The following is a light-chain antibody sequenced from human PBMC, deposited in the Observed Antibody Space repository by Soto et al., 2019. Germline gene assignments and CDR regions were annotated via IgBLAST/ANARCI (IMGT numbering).Light chain of an antibody. J-gene: IGKJ4*01. Sequence: DIVMTQSPDSLAVSLGERATINCKSSQSVLYSSQNKNYLAWYQQKPGQPPKLLIYWASTRESGVPDRFSGSGSGTDFTLTIRSLQAEDVAVYYCQQYYTNALTFGGGTKVGVK. CDR2: WAS. CDR1: QSVLYSSQNKNY. V-gene: IGKV4-1*01. CDR3: QQYYTNALT.